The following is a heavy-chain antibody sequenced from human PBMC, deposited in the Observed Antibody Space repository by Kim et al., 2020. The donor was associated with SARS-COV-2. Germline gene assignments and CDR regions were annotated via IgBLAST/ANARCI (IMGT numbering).Heavy chain of an antibody. V-gene: IGHV4-39*01. CDR1: GGSLSSSSYY. Sequence: SETLSLTCTVSGGSLSSSSYYWGWIRPPPGKGLEWIGTAYYIGNTYYNPSLKSRVTISVDTSKNQFSLKLGSVTAADTAVYYCARHQRDRSGWEVVFYY. CDR3: ARHQRDRSGWEVVFYY. CDR2: AYYIGNT. D-gene: IGHD6-19*01. J-gene: IGHJ4*01.